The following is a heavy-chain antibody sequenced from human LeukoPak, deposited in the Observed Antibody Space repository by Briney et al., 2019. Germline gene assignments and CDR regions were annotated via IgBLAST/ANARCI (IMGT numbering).Heavy chain of an antibody. Sequence: SVKVSCKASGGTFSSYAISWVRQAPGQGLEWMGGIIPIFGTANYAQKFQGRVTITTDESTSTAYMELSSLRSEDTAVYYCARGEASSDSWSGYFWFDPWGQGTLVTVSS. V-gene: IGHV1-69*05. CDR3: ARGEASSDSWSGYFWFDP. CDR2: IIPIFGTA. J-gene: IGHJ5*02. CDR1: GGTFSSYA. D-gene: IGHD3-3*01.